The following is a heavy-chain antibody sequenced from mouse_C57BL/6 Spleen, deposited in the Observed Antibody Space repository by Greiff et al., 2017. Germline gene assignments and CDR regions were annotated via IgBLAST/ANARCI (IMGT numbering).Heavy chain of an antibody. D-gene: IGHD2-2*01. Sequence: QVTLKVSGPGILQSSPTLSLTCSFSGFSLSTSGMGVSWIRQPTGNGLEWLAHIYWDDDKRYNPSLKSRPTISKDTSRNTVFLKITSVNTADTATYYCARSVYYGYPYYAMDYWGQGTSVTVSS. J-gene: IGHJ4*01. V-gene: IGHV8-12*01. CDR3: ARSVYYGYPYYAMDY. CDR2: IYWDDDK. CDR1: GFSLSTSGMG.